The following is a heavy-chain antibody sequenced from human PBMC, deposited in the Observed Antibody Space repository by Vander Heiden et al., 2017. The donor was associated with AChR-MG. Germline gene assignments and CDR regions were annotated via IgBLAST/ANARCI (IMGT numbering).Heavy chain of an antibody. Sequence: EVQLLESGGGLVQPGGSLRLSCAASGFTFSSYAMSWVRQAPGKVLEWVSAISGSGGSTYYADSVKGRFTISRDNSKNTLYLQMNSLRAEDTAVYYCAKDRVYYYGSGKDYWGQGTLVTVSS. J-gene: IGHJ4*02. CDR3: AKDRVYYYGSGKDY. CDR1: GFTFSSYA. CDR2: ISGSGGST. V-gene: IGHV3-23*01. D-gene: IGHD3-10*01.